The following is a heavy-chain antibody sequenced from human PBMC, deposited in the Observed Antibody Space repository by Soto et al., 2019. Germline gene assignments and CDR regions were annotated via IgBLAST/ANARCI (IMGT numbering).Heavy chain of an antibody. CDR3: AKYIGGRGYWSDS. V-gene: IGHV3-23*01. D-gene: IGHD3-16*01. CDR2: ITYSGGAT. CDR1: GLSVDSGD. J-gene: IGHJ5*01. Sequence: SCAASGLSVDSGDMTWVRQDPGKGLEWVSTITYSGGATYYADSVKGRFTISRDNSRNALYLQMNNLRAEDTAVYYCAKYIGGRGYWSDSSGHRTLVTVPS.